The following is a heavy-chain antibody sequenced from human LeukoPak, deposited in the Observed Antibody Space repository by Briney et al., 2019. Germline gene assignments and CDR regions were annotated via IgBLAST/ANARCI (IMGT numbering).Heavy chain of an antibody. CDR1: GGSISSSNW. CDR2: IYHSGST. J-gene: IGHJ5*02. D-gene: IGHD3-10*01. V-gene: IGHV4-4*02. Sequence: SETLSLTCAVSGGSISSSNWWSWVRQPPGKGLEWIGEIYHSGSTNYNPSLKSRVTISVDKSKNQFSLKLSSVTAADTAVYYCARTDMVRGVITRFDPWGQGTLVTVSS. CDR3: ARTDMVRGVITRFDP.